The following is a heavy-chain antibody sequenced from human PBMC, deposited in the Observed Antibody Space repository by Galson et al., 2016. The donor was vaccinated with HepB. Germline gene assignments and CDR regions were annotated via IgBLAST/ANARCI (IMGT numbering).Heavy chain of an antibody. CDR3: ARPGLMTTVTFFDY. D-gene: IGHD4-17*01. CDR2: IYPGDSET. J-gene: IGHJ4*02. CDR1: GDSFTNYL. Sequence: QSGAEVKKPGESLKISCKGSGDSFTNYLIGWVRQMPGKGLEWMGFIYPGDSETTYSPSFQGQVTIPAAKSINTAYLQWSSLKASDTAMYYCARPGLMTTVTFFDYWGQGTLVTVSS. V-gene: IGHV5-51*03.